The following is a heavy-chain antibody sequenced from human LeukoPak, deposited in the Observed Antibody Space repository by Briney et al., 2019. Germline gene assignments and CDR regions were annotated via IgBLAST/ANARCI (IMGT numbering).Heavy chain of an antibody. J-gene: IGHJ4*02. CDR1: GFTFSSYG. CDR3: KSGGAAPGSFDY. Sequence: PGGSLRLSCAASGFTFSSYGMHWVRQALGKGLEWVAVISYDGSNKYYADSVKGRFTISRDNAKNSLYLQLNSLRVEDTAVYYCKSGGAAPGSFDYWGQGTLVTVSP. D-gene: IGHD1-1*01. CDR2: ISYDGSNK. V-gene: IGHV3-30*03.